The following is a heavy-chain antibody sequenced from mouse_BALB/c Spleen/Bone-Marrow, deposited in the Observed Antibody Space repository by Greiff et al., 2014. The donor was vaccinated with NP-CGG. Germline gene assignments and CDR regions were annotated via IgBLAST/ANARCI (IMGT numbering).Heavy chain of an antibody. CDR2: IDPSDSYT. V-gene: IGHV1-69*02. CDR1: GYTFTSYW. CDR3: ARLGIYYYGSSCGAMDY. J-gene: IGHJ4*01. Sequence: QVQLQQSGAELVKPGASVKLSCKASGYTFTSYWMHWVKQRPGQGLEWIGEIDPSDSYTKYNQNFKGKATLTVDKSSSTAYIQLSSLTSEDSAVYYCARLGIYYYGSSCGAMDYWGQGTSVTVSS. D-gene: IGHD1-1*01.